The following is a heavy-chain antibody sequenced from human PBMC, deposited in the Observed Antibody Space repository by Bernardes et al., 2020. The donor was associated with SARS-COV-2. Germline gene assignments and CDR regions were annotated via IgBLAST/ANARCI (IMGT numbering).Heavy chain of an antibody. CDR3: AKDFIGRSGLLDF. V-gene: IGHV3-23*01. J-gene: IGHJ4*02. Sequence: GSLRLSCAASGFTFSAYAMSWVRHAPGKGLEWVSAISGRGDNTYYADSVEGRFTISRDNAGNMVYLQMNSLSAEDTAVYYCAKDFIGRSGLLDFWGQGTLVTVST. D-gene: IGHD6-19*01. CDR1: GFTFSAYA. CDR2: ISGRGDNT.